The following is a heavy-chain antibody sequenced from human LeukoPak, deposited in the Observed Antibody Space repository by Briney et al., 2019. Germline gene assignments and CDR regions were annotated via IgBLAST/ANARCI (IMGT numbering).Heavy chain of an antibody. CDR3: ARDYGDIPPDWYYDL. J-gene: IGHJ2*01. CDR1: GGSISSYY. Sequence: SETLSLTCTVSGGSISSYYWSWIRQPPGKGLEWIGYIYYSGSTNYNPSLKSRVTISADTSKNQFSLKLSSVTAADTAVYYCARDYGDIPPDWYYDLWGRGTLVTVSS. D-gene: IGHD4-17*01. V-gene: IGHV4-59*08. CDR2: IYYSGST.